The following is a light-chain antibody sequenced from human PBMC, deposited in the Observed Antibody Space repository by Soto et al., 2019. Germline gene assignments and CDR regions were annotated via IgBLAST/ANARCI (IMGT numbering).Light chain of an antibody. CDR2: DAS. V-gene: IGKV1-13*02. CDR3: QQFNSYPRT. Sequence: AIQLTQSPSSLSASVGDRVTITCRASQGISSALAWYQQKPGQAPKLLIYDASSLESGVPSRFSGSGSETEFTITISSLQPEDFATYYCQQFNSYPRTFGPGTKVDIK. J-gene: IGKJ3*01. CDR1: QGISSA.